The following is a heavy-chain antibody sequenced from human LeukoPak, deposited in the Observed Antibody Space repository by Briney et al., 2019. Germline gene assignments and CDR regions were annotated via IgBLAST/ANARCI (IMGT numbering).Heavy chain of an antibody. Sequence: GGSLRLSCAASGFTFSSYAMHWVRQAPGKGLEWVAVISYDGSNKYYADSVKGRFTISRDNSKSTLYLQKNSLRAEDTAVYYCARDRVTTVTTCQGYWGQGTLVTVSS. CDR3: ARDRVTTVTTCQGY. J-gene: IGHJ4*02. CDR2: ISYDGSNK. CDR1: GFTFSSYA. V-gene: IGHV3-30*04. D-gene: IGHD4-17*01.